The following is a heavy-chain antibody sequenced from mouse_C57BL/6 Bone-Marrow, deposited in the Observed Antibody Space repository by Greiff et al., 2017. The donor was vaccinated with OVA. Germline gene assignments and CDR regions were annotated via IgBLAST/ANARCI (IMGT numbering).Heavy chain of an antibody. J-gene: IGHJ1*03. Sequence: EVKLVESGGGLVQPKGSLKLSCAASGFSFNTYAMNWVRQAPGKGLEWVARIRSKSNNYATYYADSVKDRFTISRDDSERMLYLQMNNLKTEDTARYYCVRHDVYWYFDVWGTGTTVTVSS. D-gene: IGHD2-3*01. CDR2: IRSKSNNYAT. CDR3: VRHDVYWYFDV. V-gene: IGHV10-1*01. CDR1: GFSFNTYA.